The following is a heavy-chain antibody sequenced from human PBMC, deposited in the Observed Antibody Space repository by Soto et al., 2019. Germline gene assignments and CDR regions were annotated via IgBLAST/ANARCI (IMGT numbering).Heavy chain of an antibody. V-gene: IGHV3-49*04. Sequence: PGGSLRLSCTASGFTFGDYAMSWVRQAPGKGLEWVGFIRSKAYGGTTEYAASVKGRFTISRDDSKSIAYLQMNSLKTEDTAVYYCTRVGNDFWSGYYYGMDVWGQGTTVTVSS. D-gene: IGHD3-3*01. CDR3: TRVGNDFWSGYYYGMDV. CDR2: IRSKAYGGTT. CDR1: GFTFGDYA. J-gene: IGHJ6*02.